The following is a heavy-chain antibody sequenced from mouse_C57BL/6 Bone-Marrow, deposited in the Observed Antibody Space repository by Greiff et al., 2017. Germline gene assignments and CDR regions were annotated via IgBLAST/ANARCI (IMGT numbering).Heavy chain of an antibody. V-gene: IGHV5-16*01. CDR3: ARGDYYGSSPLMWYFDV. D-gene: IGHD1-1*01. Sequence: EVQLVESEGGLVQPGSSMKLSCTASGFTFSDYYMALVRQVPEKGLEWVANINYDGSSTYYQDPLKSRFIISRDNAKTILYLQMIRLKSEDTGTYYCARGDYYGSSPLMWYFDVWGTGTTVTVSS. J-gene: IGHJ1*03. CDR1: GFTFSDYY. CDR2: INYDGSST.